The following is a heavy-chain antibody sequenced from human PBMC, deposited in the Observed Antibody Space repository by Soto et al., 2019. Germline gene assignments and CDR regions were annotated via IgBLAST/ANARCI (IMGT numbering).Heavy chain of an antibody. J-gene: IGHJ5*01. CDR2: ISASTRNT. V-gene: IGHV1-18*01. Sequence: QVQLVQSGGEVKKPGASVKVSCQASGYTFSDYAISWVRQAPGQGLEWMGCISASTRNTDQAQNFQGRVIMTLDTSTNTAYKERGSLRSEDTAVYYCVRCYCSVGSCCACWHVDRWGRGTLVTVSS. CDR3: VRCYCSVGSCCACWHVDR. CDR1: GYTFSDYA. D-gene: IGHD2-15*01.